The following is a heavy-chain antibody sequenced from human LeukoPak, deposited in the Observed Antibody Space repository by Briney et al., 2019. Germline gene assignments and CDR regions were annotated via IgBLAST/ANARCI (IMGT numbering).Heavy chain of an antibody. CDR2: INHRGST. D-gene: IGHD2-2*01. CDR1: GGSFSGYY. V-gene: IGHV4-34*01. J-gene: IGHJ6*03. CDR3: ARRGGVPAAAFYYYYYMDV. Sequence: SETLSLTCAVYGGSFSGYYWSWIRQPPGKGLEWIGEINHRGSTNYNPSLKSRVTISVDTSKNQFSLKLSSVTAADTAVYYCARRGGVPAAAFYYYYYMDVWGKGTTVTVSS.